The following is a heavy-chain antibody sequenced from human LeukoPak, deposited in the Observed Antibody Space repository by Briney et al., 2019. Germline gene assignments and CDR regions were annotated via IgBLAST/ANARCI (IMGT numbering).Heavy chain of an antibody. CDR2: IIPIFGTA. Sequence: SVKVSCKASGGTFSSYAISWVRQAPGQGFEWMGGIIPIFGTANYAQKFQGRVTITTDESTSTAYMELSSLRSEDTAVYYCARDYCSSTSCLNWFDPWGQGTLVTVSS. CDR1: GGTFSSYA. CDR3: ARDYCSSTSCLNWFDP. J-gene: IGHJ5*02. V-gene: IGHV1-69*05. D-gene: IGHD2-2*01.